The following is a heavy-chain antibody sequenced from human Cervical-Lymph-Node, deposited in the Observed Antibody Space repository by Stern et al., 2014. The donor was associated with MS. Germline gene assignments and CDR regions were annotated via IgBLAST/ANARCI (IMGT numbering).Heavy chain of an antibody. CDR3: ARGRSYEAYGDHPTSVFDH. V-gene: IGHV1-69*17. Sequence: QVQLVESGPEVKKPGSSVTISCKASGDSFNNYAVNWLRQAPGQGLEWMGGIIPIFGVTNYAQKFRGRVTIKGGKSLGPASLQLNSLRSDDTGVFFCARGRSYEAYGDHPTSVFDHRGQGTLVTVSS. CDR2: IIPIFGVT. D-gene: IGHD4-17*01. J-gene: IGHJ4*02. CDR1: GDSFNNYA.